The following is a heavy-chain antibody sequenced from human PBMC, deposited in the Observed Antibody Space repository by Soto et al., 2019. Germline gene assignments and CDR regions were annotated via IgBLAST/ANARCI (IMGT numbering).Heavy chain of an antibody. J-gene: IGHJ6*03. V-gene: IGHV4-39*01. CDR1: GGSISSSSYY. CDR3: ASAAAGYYYYYMDV. CDR2: IYYSGST. Sequence: SETLSLTCTVSGGSISSSSYYWGWIRQPPGKGLEWIGSIYYSGSTYYNPSLKSRVTISVDTSKNQFSLKLSSVTAADTAVYYCASAAAGYYYYYMDVWAKGTKVTVSS. D-gene: IGHD6-13*01.